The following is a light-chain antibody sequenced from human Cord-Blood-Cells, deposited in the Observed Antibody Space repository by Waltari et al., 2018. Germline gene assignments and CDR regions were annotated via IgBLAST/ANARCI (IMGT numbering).Light chain of an antibody. Sequence: EIVLTQSPATLSLSPGERATLSCRASQSVSSYLAWYQQKPGQAHRLLIYDASNRATGSPARFSGSGSGTDFTLTISSLEPEDFAVYYCQQRSNWPPMYTFGQGTKLEIK. CDR1: QSVSSY. J-gene: IGKJ2*01. CDR3: QQRSNWPPMYT. V-gene: IGKV3-11*01. CDR2: DAS.